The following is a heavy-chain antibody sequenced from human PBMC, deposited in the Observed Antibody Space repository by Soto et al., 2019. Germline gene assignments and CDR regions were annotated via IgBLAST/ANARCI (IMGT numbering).Heavy chain of an antibody. J-gene: IGHJ1*01. CDR1: GFTFSDYY. V-gene: IGHV3-11*01. CDR2: ISSSGSTI. Sequence: GSLRLSCAASGFTFSDYYMSWIRQAPGKVLEWVSYISSSGSTIYYADSVKGRFTISRDNAKNSLHLQMNSLSAEDTAFYYCVKDESINWYSGHFRHWGQGTLVTVSS. CDR3: VKDESINWYSGHFRH. D-gene: IGHD6-13*01.